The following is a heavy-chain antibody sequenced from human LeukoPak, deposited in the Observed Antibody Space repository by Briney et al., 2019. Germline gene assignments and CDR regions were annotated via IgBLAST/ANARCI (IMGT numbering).Heavy chain of an antibody. CDR2: IYYSGST. CDR3: ARHVWGSYRYFDY. CDR1: GGSISSSSYY. J-gene: IGHJ4*02. D-gene: IGHD3-16*02. V-gene: IGHV4-39*01. Sequence: SETLSLTCTVSGGSISSSSYYWGWIRQPPGKGLEWIGSIYYSGSTYYNPFLKSRVTIPADTSKNQFSLKLSSVTAADTAVYYCARHVWGSYRYFDYWGQGTLVTVSS.